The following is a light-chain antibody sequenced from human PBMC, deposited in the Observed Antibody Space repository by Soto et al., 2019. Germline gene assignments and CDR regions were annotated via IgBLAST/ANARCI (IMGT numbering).Light chain of an antibody. CDR3: SAYAGSNYPYV. CDR1: SSDVGYYNY. Sequence: QSAVTLPPSSSGSPGQSVTIACTGTSSDVGYYNYVSWYQQPPGKAPKLLIYDVSKRPSGVPDRFSGSKSGNTASLTVSGLQAEDEGDYYCSAYAGSNYPYVFGTGTKVT. V-gene: IGLV2-8*01. J-gene: IGLJ1*01. CDR2: DVS.